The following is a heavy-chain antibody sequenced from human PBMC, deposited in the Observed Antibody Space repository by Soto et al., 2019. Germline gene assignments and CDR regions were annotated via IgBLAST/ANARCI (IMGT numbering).Heavy chain of an antibody. Sequence: QVQLVQSGAEVKKPGSSVKVSCKASGGTFSSYAISWVRQAPGQGLEWMGGIIPIFGTANYAQKFQGRITITAAESTSTAYMELSSLRSEAPAVSYCASVGTYSSSGFDYWGQGTLVTVSA. CDR2: IIPIFGTA. CDR3: ASVGTYSSSGFDY. V-gene: IGHV1-69*01. J-gene: IGHJ4*02. CDR1: GGTFSSYA. D-gene: IGHD6-19*01.